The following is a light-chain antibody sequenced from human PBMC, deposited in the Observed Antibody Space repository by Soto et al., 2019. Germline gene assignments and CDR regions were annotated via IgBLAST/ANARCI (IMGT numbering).Light chain of an antibody. CDR3: CSFAGSSTSYV. CDR1: SNDVGSYNL. Sequence: QSALTQAASVSGSPGQSITISCTGTSNDVGSYNLVSWYQQHPGKAPKLMIYEVSKRPSGVSNRFSGSKSGNTASLTISGLQAEDEADYYCCSFAGSSTSYVFGTGTKVTVL. V-gene: IGLV2-23*02. CDR2: EVS. J-gene: IGLJ1*01.